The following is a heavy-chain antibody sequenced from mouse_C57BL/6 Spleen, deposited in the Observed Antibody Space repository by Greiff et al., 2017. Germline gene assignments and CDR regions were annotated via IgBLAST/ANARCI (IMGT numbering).Heavy chain of an antibody. Sequence: EVQLQQSGPELVKPGASVKISCTASGYTFTDYYMNWVKQSHGKSLEWIGAINPNNGGTSYNQKFKGKATLTVDKSSSTAYMELRSLTSEDSAVYYCARSGTGAYGGQGTLVTVSA. V-gene: IGHV1-26*01. D-gene: IGHD4-1*01. CDR3: ARSGTGAY. CDR2: INPNNGGT. CDR1: GYTFTDYY. J-gene: IGHJ3*01.